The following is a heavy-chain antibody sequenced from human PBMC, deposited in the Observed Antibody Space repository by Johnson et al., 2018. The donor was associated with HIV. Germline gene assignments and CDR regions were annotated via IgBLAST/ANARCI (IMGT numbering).Heavy chain of an antibody. CDR2: ISPSGTTV. CDR1: GFTFSDYY. J-gene: IGHJ3*02. Sequence: QVQLVESGGGLVQPGGSLRLSCAASGFTFSDYYMSWIRQAPGKGLEWISYISPSGTTVYYADSVKGRFTISRDNAKNSLYLQMNSLRAEDTALYYCARLDEIAAAGTGGGAFDIWGQGTMVTVSS. V-gene: IGHV3-11*01. CDR3: ARLDEIAAAGTGGGAFDI. D-gene: IGHD6-13*01.